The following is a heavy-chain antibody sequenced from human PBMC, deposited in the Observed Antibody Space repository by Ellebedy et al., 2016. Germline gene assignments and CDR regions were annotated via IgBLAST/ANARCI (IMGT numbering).Heavy chain of an antibody. D-gene: IGHD3-10*01. V-gene: IGHV4-39*07. Sequence: SETLSLTCSVSGGSVTTNTYYWGWIRQPPGKGLEWIGSISSTGNTYFNPSLQSRVTISADSSKNQFSLRLNSVTAADTAMYYCARGSPYFHWGQGTLVTVSS. CDR2: ISSTGNT. J-gene: IGHJ4*02. CDR1: GGSVTTNTYY. CDR3: ARGSPYFH.